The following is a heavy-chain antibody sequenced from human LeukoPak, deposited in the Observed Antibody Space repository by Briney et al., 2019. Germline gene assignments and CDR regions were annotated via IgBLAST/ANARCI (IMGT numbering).Heavy chain of an antibody. CDR3: TRALGVVFDF. CDR2: TYYRSKSPN. CDR1: GDSLSSNSVT. Sequence: SQTLSLTCAISGDSLSSNSVTWNWITQSPARGLEWLGRTYYRSKSPNDYAVSVQNRITINPDTSKNQFSLQLNSVTPDDTAMYYCTRALGVVFDFWGQGTLVTVSS. D-gene: IGHD2-8*01. V-gene: IGHV6-1*01. J-gene: IGHJ4*02.